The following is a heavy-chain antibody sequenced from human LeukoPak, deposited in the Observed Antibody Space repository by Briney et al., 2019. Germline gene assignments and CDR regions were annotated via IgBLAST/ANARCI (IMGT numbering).Heavy chain of an antibody. J-gene: IGHJ4*02. CDR3: ATRGFWATNRFDY. V-gene: IGHV4-34*01. CDR2: INHSGST. Sequence: SETLPLTCAVYGGSFSGYYWSWIRQPPGKGLEWIGEINHSGSTNYNPSLKSRFVISVDTYKNQFSLKLSSVTAADPVVYCWATRGFWATNRFDYWGQGTLVTLSS. CDR1: GGSFSGYY. D-gene: IGHD3-3*01.